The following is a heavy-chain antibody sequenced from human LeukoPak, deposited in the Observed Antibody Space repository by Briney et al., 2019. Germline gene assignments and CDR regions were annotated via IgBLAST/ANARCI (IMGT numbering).Heavy chain of an antibody. D-gene: IGHD2/OR15-2a*01. CDR2: IYYSGST. CDR1: GGSFSSSSYY. J-gene: IGHJ5*02. V-gene: IGHV4-39*01. Sequence: PSETLSLTCTVSGGSFSSSSYYWGWIRQPPGKGLEWIGSIYYSGSTYYNPSLKSRVTISVDTSKNQFSLKLSSVTAADTAVYFCARVSTTGFDPWGQGTLVTVSS. CDR3: ARVSTTGFDP.